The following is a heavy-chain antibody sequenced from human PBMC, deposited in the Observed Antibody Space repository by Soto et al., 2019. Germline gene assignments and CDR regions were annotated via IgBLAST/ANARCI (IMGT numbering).Heavy chain of an antibody. J-gene: IGHJ6*02. Sequence: EVQLVESGGGLGQPGGSLRLSCAASGFTFSSYWMHWVRQAPGKGLVWVSRINSDGSSTSYADSVKGRFTISRDNTKNTLYLQMNSLRAEDTAVYYCARDCSSTSCYYGMDVWGQGTTVTVSS. CDR2: INSDGSST. CDR1: GFTFSSYW. V-gene: IGHV3-74*01. D-gene: IGHD2-2*01. CDR3: ARDCSSTSCYYGMDV.